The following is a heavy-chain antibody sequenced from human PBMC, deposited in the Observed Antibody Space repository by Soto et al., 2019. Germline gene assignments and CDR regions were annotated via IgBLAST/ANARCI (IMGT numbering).Heavy chain of an antibody. J-gene: IGHJ5*02. CDR2: IYSGGST. CDR3: ARDPGLGEKQLFFDP. V-gene: IGHV3-66*01. D-gene: IGHD6-13*01. CDR1: GVNSRSHD. Sequence: VGSNRLPNAASGVNSRSHDMRWVRQEQGKGLEWVSVIYSGGSTYYADSVKGRFTISRDNSKNTLYLQMNSLRAEDTAVYYCARDPGLGEKQLFFDPWGQGSLVLGFS.